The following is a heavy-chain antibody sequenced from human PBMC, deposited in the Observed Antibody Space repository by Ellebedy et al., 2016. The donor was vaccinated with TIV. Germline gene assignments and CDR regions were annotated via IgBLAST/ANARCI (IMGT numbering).Heavy chain of an antibody. Sequence: SETLSLTXTAPGCSISPSPWSWVRQPPGGGLEWIGHISARGITNYNPSVKSRITMSLDTSRNRFSLNLRSVTAAGTAVYYCATERRSGYPGVAYYFDFWGQGTLVSVSS. CDR2: ISARGIT. D-gene: IGHD3-3*01. J-gene: IGHJ4*02. CDR1: GCSISPSP. CDR3: ATERRSGYPGVAYYFDF. V-gene: IGHV4-4*07.